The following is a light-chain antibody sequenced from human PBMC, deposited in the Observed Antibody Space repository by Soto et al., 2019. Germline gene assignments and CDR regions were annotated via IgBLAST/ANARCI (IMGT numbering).Light chain of an antibody. J-gene: IGKJ3*01. Sequence: SLSASVGDTVTITCRASQYIRNCLAWFQQKPGKAPKSLIYAASSLQSGVPLRFSGSGSGTDFTLTISNLQPEDFATYYCQEYKDNPFTFGPGTKVDIK. V-gene: IGKV1-16*01. CDR2: AAS. CDR1: QYIRNC. CDR3: QEYKDNPFT.